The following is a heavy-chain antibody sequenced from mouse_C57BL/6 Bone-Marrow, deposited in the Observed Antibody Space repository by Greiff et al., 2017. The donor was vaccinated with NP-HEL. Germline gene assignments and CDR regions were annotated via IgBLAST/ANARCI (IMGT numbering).Heavy chain of an antibody. CDR2: ISDGGSYT. CDR1: GFTFSSYA. J-gene: IGHJ2*01. Sequence: EVKLQESGGGLVKPGGSLKLSCAASGFTFSSYAMSWVRQTPEKRLEWVATISDGGSYTYYPDNVKGRFTISRDNAKNNLYLQMSHLKSEDTAMYYCAREGGNYGYWGQGTTLTVSS. V-gene: IGHV5-4*01. CDR3: AREGGNYGY. D-gene: IGHD2-1*01.